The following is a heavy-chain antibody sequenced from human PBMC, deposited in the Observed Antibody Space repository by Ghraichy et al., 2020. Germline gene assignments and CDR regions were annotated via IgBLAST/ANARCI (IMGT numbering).Heavy chain of an antibody. Sequence: SETLSLTCTVSGGSISSSGYYWGWIRQPPGKGLEWIGSISYSGSTYYNPSLKSRVSISADTSKNHFSLKLSSVTAADTAVYYCARHRSVTTLYYYYGMDVWGQGTTVTVSS. D-gene: IGHD4-17*01. J-gene: IGHJ6*02. V-gene: IGHV4-39*01. CDR1: GGSISSSGYY. CDR3: ARHRSVTTLYYYYGMDV. CDR2: ISYSGST.